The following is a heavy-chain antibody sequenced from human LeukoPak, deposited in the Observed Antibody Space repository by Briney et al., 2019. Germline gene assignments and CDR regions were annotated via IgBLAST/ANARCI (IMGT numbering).Heavy chain of an antibody. CDR2: IYTSGSP. CDR3: ARDPNYYDILTGYYMMYAFDI. D-gene: IGHD3-9*01. CDR1: GGSISSYY. V-gene: IGHV4-4*07. Sequence: SETLSLTCTVSGGSISSYYWSWNRQPAGKGLEWIGRIYTSGSPNDNPSLKSQVTMSVDTAKNQFSVKLSSVTAADTAVYYCARDPNYYDILTGYYMMYAFDIWGQGTMVTVSS. J-gene: IGHJ3*02.